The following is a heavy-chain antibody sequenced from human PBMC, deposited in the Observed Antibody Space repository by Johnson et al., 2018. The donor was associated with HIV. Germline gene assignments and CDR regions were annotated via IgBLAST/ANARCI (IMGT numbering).Heavy chain of an antibody. V-gene: IGHV3-74*03. CDR1: GFTFRTYW. J-gene: IGHJ3*02. CDR3: ARDGAQQLARDAFDI. Sequence: VQLVESGGGLVEPGGSLRLSCAASGFTFRTYWMHWVRQAPGKGLVWVSRIDTEGSGTTYADSVKGRFTITRDNSKNTLYLQMNSLRAEDTAVYYCARDGAQQLARDAFDIWGQGTMVTVSS. D-gene: IGHD6-13*01. CDR2: IDTEGSGT.